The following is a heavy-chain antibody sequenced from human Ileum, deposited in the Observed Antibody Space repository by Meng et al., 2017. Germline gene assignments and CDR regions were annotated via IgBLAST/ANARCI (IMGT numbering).Heavy chain of an antibody. J-gene: IGHJ4*02. V-gene: IGHV4-30-2*01. D-gene: IGHD2/OR15-2a*01. CDR1: GGSISSSAYS. CDR2: IYQVGST. CDR3: ASSTSGPELNY. Sequence: HLQLQASGSGLLTSSQTLSLPCTVSGGSISSSAYSWTWIRQPPGKGLEWIGYIYQVGSTNYNPSLKSRVTIFVDTSKNQFSLKLTSVTAADTAVYYCASSTSGPELNYWGQGTLVTVSS.